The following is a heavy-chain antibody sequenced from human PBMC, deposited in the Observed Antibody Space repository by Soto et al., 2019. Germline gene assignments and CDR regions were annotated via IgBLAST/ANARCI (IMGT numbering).Heavy chain of an antibody. CDR1: GFACSSYG. J-gene: IGHJ5*02. CDR2: IWYDGSNK. D-gene: IGHD2-2*02. Sequence: PRGFRRRSCAASGFACSSYGMHWVRQAPGKGLEWVAVIWYDGSNKYYADSVKGRFTTSRDNSKNTLYLQMNSLRAEDTAVYYCAREPLPAAIFGWFDPWGQGTLVTVSS. CDR3: AREPLPAAIFGWFDP. V-gene: IGHV3-33*01.